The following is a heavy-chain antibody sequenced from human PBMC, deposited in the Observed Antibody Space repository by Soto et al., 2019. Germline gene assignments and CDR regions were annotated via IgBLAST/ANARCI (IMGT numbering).Heavy chain of an antibody. Sequence: PSETLSLTCAVYGGSFSGYYWSWIRQPPGKGLEWIGEINHSGSTNYNPSLKSRVTISVDTSKNQFSLKLSSVTAADTAVYYCARIKLWFGEHVPYYYYYGMDVWGQGTTVTVS. CDR3: ARIKLWFGEHVPYYYYYGMDV. CDR1: GGSFSGYY. D-gene: IGHD3-10*01. CDR2: INHSGST. J-gene: IGHJ6*02. V-gene: IGHV4-34*01.